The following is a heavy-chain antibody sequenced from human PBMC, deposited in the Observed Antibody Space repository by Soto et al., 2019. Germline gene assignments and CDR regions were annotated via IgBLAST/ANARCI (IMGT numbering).Heavy chain of an antibody. D-gene: IGHD1-1*01. J-gene: IGHJ4*02. Sequence: SETLSLTCTVSGGSISNGDYYWSWVRQPPGKGREWIGYIYYSGSTYYNPSLKSRVTISVDTSKNQFSLKLSSVTAADTAVYYCARVPHDHFDYWGQGTLVTVSS. CDR1: GGSISNGDYY. CDR3: ARVPHDHFDY. CDR2: IYYSGST. V-gene: IGHV4-30-4*01.